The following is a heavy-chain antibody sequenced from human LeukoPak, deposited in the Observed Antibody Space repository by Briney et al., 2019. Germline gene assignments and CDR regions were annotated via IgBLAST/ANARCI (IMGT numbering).Heavy chain of an antibody. CDR2: ISSSGSTI. CDR3: AKDGTYYYDSSGYAYFYYFDY. J-gene: IGHJ4*02. CDR1: GFTFSSYE. D-gene: IGHD3-22*01. Sequence: GGSLRLSCAASGFTFSSYEMNWVRQAPGKGLEWVSYISSSGSTIYYADSVKGRFTISRDNAKNTLYLQMNSLRAEDTAVYYCAKDGTYYYDSSGYAYFYYFDYWGQGTLVTVSS. V-gene: IGHV3-48*03.